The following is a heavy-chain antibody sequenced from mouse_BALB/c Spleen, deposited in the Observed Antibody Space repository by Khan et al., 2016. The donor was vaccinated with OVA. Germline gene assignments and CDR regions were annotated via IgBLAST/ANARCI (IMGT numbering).Heavy chain of an antibody. J-gene: IGHJ2*01. CDR2: LWAGGSP. V-gene: IGHV2-9*02. CDR1: GFSLTSYG. D-gene: IGHD1-3*01. Sequence: VQLLETGPGLVAPSQSLSITCTVSGFSLTSYGVHWVRQPPGKGLEWLGVLWAGGSPNYNSALMSRLSISKDNSKSQVFLKMNSLQTDETAMYCCARREDIWGQGTTLTVSS. CDR3: ARREDI.